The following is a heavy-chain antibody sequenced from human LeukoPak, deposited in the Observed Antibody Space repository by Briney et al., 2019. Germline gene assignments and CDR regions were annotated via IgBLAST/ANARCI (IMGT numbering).Heavy chain of an antibody. CDR1: GFTFSSYA. J-gene: IGHJ4*02. D-gene: IGHD6-19*01. Sequence: PGGSLRLSWVASGFTFSSYAMSWVRQAPEKGLEWVSAITGGGGGTYYADSVKGRFTISRDNSKNTLYLQMNSLRAEDTAVYYCAKRISGWYYSDYWGQGTLVTVSA. V-gene: IGHV3-23*01. CDR3: AKRISGWYYSDY. CDR2: ITGGGGGT.